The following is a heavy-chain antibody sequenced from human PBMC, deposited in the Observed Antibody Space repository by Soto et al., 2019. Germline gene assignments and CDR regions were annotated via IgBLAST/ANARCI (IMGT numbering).Heavy chain of an antibody. CDR3: AREVQVHTPAFVY. CDR1: GGTFNTYA. D-gene: IGHD3-10*01. V-gene: IGHV1-69*19. Sequence: QVQLVQSGAEMKKPGSSVKVSCQSSGGTFNTYAMNWVRQAPGQGPEWMGDISPMFGAANYAPKFQGRVTITADESTRTSYMQSTSLTSEATAIYVCAREVQVHTPAFVYWGQGTLVTVTS. CDR2: ISPMFGAA. J-gene: IGHJ4*02.